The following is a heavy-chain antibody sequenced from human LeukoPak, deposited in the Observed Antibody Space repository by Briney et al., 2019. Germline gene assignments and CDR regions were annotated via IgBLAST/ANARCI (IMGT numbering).Heavy chain of an antibody. CDR2: ISYDGSNK. V-gene: IGHV3-30*18. CDR1: GFTFRSYG. CDR3: AKDRLGGYSYGYLGY. J-gene: IGHJ4*02. Sequence: GGSLRLSCAASGFTFRSYGMHWVRQAPGKGLEWVAVISYDGSNKYYADSVKGRFTISRDNSKNTLYLQMNSLRAEDTAVYYCAKDRLGGYSYGYLGYWGQGTLVTVSS. D-gene: IGHD5-18*01.